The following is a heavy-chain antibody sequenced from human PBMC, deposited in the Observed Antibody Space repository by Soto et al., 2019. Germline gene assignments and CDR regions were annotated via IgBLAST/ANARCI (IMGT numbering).Heavy chain of an antibody. Sequence: QVQLVESGGGVVQPGRSLRLSCEASGFTFSHYAMHWVRQAPGKGLEWVALMSYDGSNEYYADSVKGRFTISRDNSKNTLYLQMNSLRAEDTAVYYCAKDGSHNFDYGGQGTLVTVSS. J-gene: IGHJ4*02. CDR3: AKDGSHNFDY. V-gene: IGHV3-30*18. D-gene: IGHD1-26*01. CDR1: GFTFSHYA. CDR2: MSYDGSNE.